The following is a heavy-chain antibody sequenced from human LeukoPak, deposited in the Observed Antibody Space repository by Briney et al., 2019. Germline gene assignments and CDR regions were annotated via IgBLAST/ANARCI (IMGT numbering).Heavy chain of an antibody. V-gene: IGHV4-34*01. CDR2: INHSGST. J-gene: IGHJ4*02. CDR1: GGSFSSYY. Sequence: SETLSLTCAVYGGSFSSYYWSWIRQPPGKGLEWIGEINHSGSTNYNPSLKSRVTISVGTSKNQFSLKLSSVTAADTAVYYCARGGIAARTLDYWGQGTLVTVSS. D-gene: IGHD6-6*01. CDR3: ARGGIAARTLDY.